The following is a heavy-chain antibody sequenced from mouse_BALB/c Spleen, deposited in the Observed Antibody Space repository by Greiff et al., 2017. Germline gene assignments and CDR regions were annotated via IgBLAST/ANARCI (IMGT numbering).Heavy chain of an antibody. CDR1: GFSLTSYG. CDR3: AKSYDYDDAMDY. D-gene: IGHD2-4*01. Sequence: QVQLQQSGPGLVQPSQSLSITCTVSGFSLTSYGVHWVRQSPGKGLEWLGVIWSGGSTDYTAAFISRLSISKDNSKSQVFLKLNSLQTDDTATYYCAKSYDYDDAMDYWGQGTSVTVSS. J-gene: IGHJ4*01. V-gene: IGHV2-4-1*01. CDR2: IWSGGST.